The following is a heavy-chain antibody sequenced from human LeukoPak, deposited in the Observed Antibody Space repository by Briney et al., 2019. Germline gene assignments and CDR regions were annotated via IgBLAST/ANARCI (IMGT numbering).Heavy chain of an antibody. D-gene: IGHD2-8*01. J-gene: IGHJ4*02. V-gene: IGHV1-46*01. CDR3: ARDSEHIVLTLYAMGY. Sequence: GASVKVSCKASGYTFTSYYMHWVRQAPGQGLEWMGIINPSGGSTSYAQKFQGRVTMTRDTSTSTVYMELSSLRSEDTAVYYCARDSEHIVLTLYAMGYWGQGTLVTVSS. CDR2: INPSGGST. CDR1: GYTFTSYY.